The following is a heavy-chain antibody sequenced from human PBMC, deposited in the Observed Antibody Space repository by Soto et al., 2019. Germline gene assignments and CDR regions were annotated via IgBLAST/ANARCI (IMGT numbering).Heavy chain of an antibody. CDR3: ARDHRPTTVTQYYFDY. V-gene: IGHV1-18*01. CDR1: GYTFTTYG. CDR2: ISAYTGNT. Sequence: QVQLVQSGAEVKKPGASVKVSCKASGYTFTTYGISWVRQAPGQGPEWMGWISAYTGNTNYAQKFQGRVTMTTDTSTTTAYMELMILRSDDTALYYCARDHRPTTVTQYYFDYWGQGTLITVSS. D-gene: IGHD4-4*01. J-gene: IGHJ4*02.